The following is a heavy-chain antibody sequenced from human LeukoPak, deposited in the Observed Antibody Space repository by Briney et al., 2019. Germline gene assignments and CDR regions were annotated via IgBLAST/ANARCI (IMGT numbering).Heavy chain of an antibody. J-gene: IGHJ4*02. CDR1: GGSISSGGYY. CDR2: IYYSGST. D-gene: IGHD4-17*01. CDR3: ARGGSGGGKYGDYPLYYFDY. V-gene: IGHV4-31*03. Sequence: PSQTLSLTCTVSGGSISSGGYYWSWIRQHPGKGLEWIGYIYYSGSTYYNPSLKCRVTISVDTSKNQFSLKLSSVTAADTAVYYCARGGSGGGKYGDYPLYYFDYWGQGTLVTVSS.